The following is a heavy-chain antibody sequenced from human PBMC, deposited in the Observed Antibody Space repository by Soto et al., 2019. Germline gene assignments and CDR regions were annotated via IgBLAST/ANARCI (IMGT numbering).Heavy chain of an antibody. J-gene: IGHJ1*01. CDR3: AKDRRGHRDGYNFGEYFHH. D-gene: IGHD5-12*01. CDR2: ISYHGSGK. V-gene: IGHV3-30*18. Sequence: QVQLVESGGGVVQPGRSLRLSCEASGITFSNYGMHWVRQAPGKGLEWVAVISYHGSGKYYADSAKGRFTISRDNSNNMLYLQMNSLRAEDSAVYYCAKDRRGHRDGYNFGEYFHHWGQGTLVTVSS. CDR1: GITFSNYG.